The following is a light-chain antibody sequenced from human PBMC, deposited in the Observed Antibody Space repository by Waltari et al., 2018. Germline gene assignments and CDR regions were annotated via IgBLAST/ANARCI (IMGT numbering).Light chain of an antibody. J-gene: IGKJ1*01. Sequence: DIVLTQSPGTLSLPPGERATLSCRASQSVSSSYLAWYQQKPGQAPRLLIYGASSRATGIPDRFSGSGSGTDFTLTISRLEPEDFAVYYCQQYGSSPGTFGQGTKVEIK. V-gene: IGKV3-20*01. CDR1: QSVSSSY. CDR2: GAS. CDR3: QQYGSSPGT.